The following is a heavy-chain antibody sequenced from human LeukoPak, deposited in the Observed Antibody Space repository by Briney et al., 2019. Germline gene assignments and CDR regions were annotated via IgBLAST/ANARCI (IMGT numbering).Heavy chain of an antibody. CDR3: ARGHSSSSRIWFDP. Sequence: GSSVKVSCKASGGTFSSYATSWVRQAPGQGLEWMGGIIPIFGTANYAQKFQGRVTITTDESTSTAYMELSSLRSEDTAVYYCARGHSSSSRIWFDPWGQGTLVTVSS. CDR1: GGTFSSYA. J-gene: IGHJ5*02. CDR2: IIPIFGTA. V-gene: IGHV1-69*05. D-gene: IGHD6-6*01.